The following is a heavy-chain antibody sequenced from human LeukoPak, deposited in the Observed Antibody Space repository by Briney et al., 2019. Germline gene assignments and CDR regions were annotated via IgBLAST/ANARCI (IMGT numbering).Heavy chain of an antibody. Sequence: GGSLRLSCAASGFTLKHAWMSWVRQAPGKGLEWVGRIKSKSDGGATDYAAPVKGRFTISRDDSKNTLSLQMNSLETEDTAVYYCVTEQQWLGWGRGTLVTVPS. D-gene: IGHD6-19*01. J-gene: IGHJ4*02. CDR2: IKSKSDGGAT. V-gene: IGHV3-15*01. CDR3: VTEQQWLG. CDR1: GFTLKHAW.